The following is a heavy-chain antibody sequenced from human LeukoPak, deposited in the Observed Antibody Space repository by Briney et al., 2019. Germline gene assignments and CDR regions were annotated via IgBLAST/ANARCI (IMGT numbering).Heavy chain of an antibody. J-gene: IGHJ5*02. Sequence: PSQTLSLTCTVSGGSISSSPYYWGWIRQPPGKGLEWIGSIYYSGTTHYSPSLESRVTISVDTSKNQFSLKLNSVTAADTAVYYCARDAYYYGSGSYPFDPWGQGTLVTVSS. CDR3: ARDAYYYGSGSYPFDP. V-gene: IGHV4-39*07. CDR1: GGSISSSPYY. D-gene: IGHD3-10*01. CDR2: IYYSGTT.